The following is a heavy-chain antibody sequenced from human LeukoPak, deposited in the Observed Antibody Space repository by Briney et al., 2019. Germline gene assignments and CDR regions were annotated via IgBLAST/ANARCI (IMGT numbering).Heavy chain of an antibody. CDR2: ISGSGGST. CDR3: AKAGSIRFDY. CDR1: GFTFSSSA. D-gene: IGHD1-26*01. Sequence: GGSLRLSCAASGFTFSSSAMSWVRQAPGKGLEWVSGISGSGGSTYYADSVKGRFTISRDNSKNTLYLRMNSLRAEDTALYYCAKAGSIRFDYWGQGTLVTVSS. V-gene: IGHV3-23*01. J-gene: IGHJ4*02.